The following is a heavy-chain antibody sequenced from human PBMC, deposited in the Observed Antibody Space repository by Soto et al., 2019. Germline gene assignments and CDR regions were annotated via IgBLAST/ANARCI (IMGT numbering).Heavy chain of an antibody. D-gene: IGHD6-13*01. V-gene: IGHV4-61*01. Sequence: PSETLSLTCTVSGGSVSSGSYYWSWIRQPPGKGLEWIGYIYYSGSTNYNPSLKSRVTISVDTSKNQFSLKLGSVTAADTAVYYCARDKIAAAGTVGVNWFDPWGQGTLVTVSS. CDR2: IYYSGST. J-gene: IGHJ5*02. CDR3: ARDKIAAAGTVGVNWFDP. CDR1: GGSVSSGSYY.